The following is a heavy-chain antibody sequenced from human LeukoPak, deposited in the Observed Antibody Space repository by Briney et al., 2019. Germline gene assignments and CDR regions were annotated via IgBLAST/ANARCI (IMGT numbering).Heavy chain of an antibody. V-gene: IGHV3-33*01. CDR1: GFTFSSYG. J-gene: IGHJ6*02. CDR2: IWYDGSNK. CDR3: ARERDDFWSGYSQSLYYGMDV. Sequence: GGSLRLSCAASGFTFSSYGMHWVRQAPGKGLEWVAVIWYDGSNKYYADSVKGRFTISRDNSKNTLYLQMNSLRAEDTAVYYCARERDDFWSGYSQSLYYGMDVWGQGTTVTVSS. D-gene: IGHD3-3*01.